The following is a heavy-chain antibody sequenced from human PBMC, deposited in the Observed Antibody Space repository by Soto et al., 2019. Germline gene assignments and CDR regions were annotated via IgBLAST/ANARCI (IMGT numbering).Heavy chain of an antibody. CDR3: ARGELTGVIDY. J-gene: IGHJ4*02. Sequence: SETLSLTCTVSGGSVSSGSYYWSWIRQPPGKGLEWIGYIYYSGSTNYNPSLKSRVTISVDTSKNQFSLKLGSVTAADTAVYYCARGELTGVIDYWGQGTLVTVSS. CDR1: GGSVSSGSYY. V-gene: IGHV4-61*01. CDR2: IYYSGST. D-gene: IGHD7-27*01.